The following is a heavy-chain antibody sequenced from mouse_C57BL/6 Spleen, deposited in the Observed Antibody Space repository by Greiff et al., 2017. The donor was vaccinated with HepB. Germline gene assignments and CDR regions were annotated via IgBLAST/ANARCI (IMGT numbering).Heavy chain of an antibody. Sequence: VQLQQSGPELVKPGASVKISCKASGYAFSSSWMNWVKQRPGKGLEWIGRIYPGDGDTNYNGKFKGKATLTADKSSSTAYMQLSSLTSEDSAVYFWSRSHGSSPFDYWGQGTTLTVAS. V-gene: IGHV1-82*01. CDR2: IYPGDGDT. CDR1: GYAFSSSW. CDR3: SRSHGSSPFDY. J-gene: IGHJ2*01. D-gene: IGHD1-1*01.